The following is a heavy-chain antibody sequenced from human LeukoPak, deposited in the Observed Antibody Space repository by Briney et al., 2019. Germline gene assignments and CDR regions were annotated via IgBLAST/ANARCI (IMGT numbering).Heavy chain of an antibody. Sequence: PGGSLRLSCAASGFTFTAYSLSWVRQAPGKGLEWVSSISSSSTHIYYADSVKGRFTISRDNARKSLSLQLNSLSAEGTAVYYCARHPLDIEVDVAATFDYWGQGALVTVSS. D-gene: IGHD2-15*01. CDR3: ARHPLDIEVDVAATFDY. CDR2: ISSSSTHI. CDR1: GFTFTAYS. V-gene: IGHV3-21*01. J-gene: IGHJ4*02.